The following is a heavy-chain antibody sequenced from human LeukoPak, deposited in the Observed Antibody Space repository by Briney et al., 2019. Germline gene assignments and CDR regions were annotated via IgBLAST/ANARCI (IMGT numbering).Heavy chain of an antibody. V-gene: IGHV1-18*01. Sequence: GASVKVSCKASGYTLTSYGISWVRQAPGQGLEWMGWISAYNGNTNYAQKLQGRVTMTTDTSTSTAYMELRSLRSDDTAVYYCARDDYGDNTVLFDPWGQGTLVTVSS. CDR2: ISAYNGNT. CDR1: GYTLTSYG. J-gene: IGHJ5*02. CDR3: ARDDYGDNTVLFDP. D-gene: IGHD4-17*01.